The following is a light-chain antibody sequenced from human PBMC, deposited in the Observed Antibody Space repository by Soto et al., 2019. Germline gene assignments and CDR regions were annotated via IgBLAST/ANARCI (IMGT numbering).Light chain of an antibody. V-gene: IGLV2-11*01. CDR3: CSYADNYSYV. CDR2: DVS. CDR1: SSDVGAYNY. J-gene: IGLJ1*01. Sequence: QSALTQPRSVSGSPGQSVTISCTGTSSDVGAYNYVSWYQQHPGKAPKLMTYDVSKQPSGVPDRFSGSKSGNTASLTISGLQAEDEADYYCCSYADNYSYVFGTGTKATVL.